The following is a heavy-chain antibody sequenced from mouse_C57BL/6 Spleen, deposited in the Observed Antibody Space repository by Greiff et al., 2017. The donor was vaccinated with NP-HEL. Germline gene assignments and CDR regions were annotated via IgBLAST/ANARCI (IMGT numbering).Heavy chain of an antibody. CDR1: GYSFTGYY. J-gene: IGHJ3*01. CDR3: ARSGYATGFAY. V-gene: IGHV1-42*01. Sequence: VQLKESGPELVKPGASVKISCKASGYSFTGYYMNWVQQSPEKSLEWIGEINPSTGGTTYNQKFKAKATLTVDKSSSTAYMQLKSLTSEDSAFYYCARSGYATGFAYWGQGTLVTVSA. D-gene: IGHD1-1*01. CDR2: INPSTGGT.